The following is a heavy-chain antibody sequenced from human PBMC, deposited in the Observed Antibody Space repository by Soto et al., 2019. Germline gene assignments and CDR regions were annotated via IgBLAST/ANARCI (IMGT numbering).Heavy chain of an antibody. CDR2: IYHSGYT. V-gene: IGHV4-31*03. CDR1: GGSISSGGYY. CDR3: AKWEGLGSDYYYYAMDV. D-gene: IGHD1-26*01. J-gene: IGHJ6*02. Sequence: TSETLSLTCTVSGGSISSGGYYWTWIRQHPGKGLEWIAYIYHSGYTFYNPSLKSRVTMSVDTSKNQFSLKLRSVTAADTAVYYCAKWEGLGSDYYYYAMDVWGQGTTVTVPS.